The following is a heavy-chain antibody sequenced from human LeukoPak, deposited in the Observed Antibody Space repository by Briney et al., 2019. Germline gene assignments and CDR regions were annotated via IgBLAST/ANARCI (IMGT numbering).Heavy chain of an antibody. V-gene: IGHV1-69*05. CDR2: IIPIFGTA. Sequence: ASVKVSCKASGGTFSSYTISWVRQAPGQGLEWMGGIIPIFGTANYAQKFQGRVTITTDESTSIAYMELSSLRSEDTAVYYCARDATGGDSSPEGFAAFDIWGQGTMVTVSS. CDR1: GGTFSSYT. J-gene: IGHJ3*02. CDR3: ARDATGGDSSPEGFAAFDI. D-gene: IGHD3-22*01.